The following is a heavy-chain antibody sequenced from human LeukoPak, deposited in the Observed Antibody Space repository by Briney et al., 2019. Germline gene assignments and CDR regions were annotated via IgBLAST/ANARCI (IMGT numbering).Heavy chain of an antibody. CDR1: GYSFTSYW. CDR3: ARTGYCSSTSCYWNFQL. D-gene: IGHD2-2*01. Sequence: GESLKISCKGSGYSFTSYWIGWVRQMPGKGLEWMGIIYPGDSDTRYSPSFQGQVTISADKSISTAYLQWSSLKASDTAIYYCARTGYCSSTSCYWNFQLWGQGTLVTVSS. J-gene: IGHJ1*01. V-gene: IGHV5-51*01. CDR2: IYPGDSDT.